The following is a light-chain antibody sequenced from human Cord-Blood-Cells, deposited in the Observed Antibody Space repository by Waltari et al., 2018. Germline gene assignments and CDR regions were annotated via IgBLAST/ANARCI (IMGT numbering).Light chain of an antibody. CDR3: SSDTSSSTYV. J-gene: IGLJ1*01. CDR2: EVS. V-gene: IGLV2-14*01. CDR1: SSDVGGYTY. Sequence: QSALTQPASVSGSPGQSITISCTGTSSDVGGYTYVSWYQQHPDKAPKLMIYEVSNRPSGVSNSFSGSKSGNTAALTISGLQAEDEADYYCSSDTSSSTYVFGTGTKVTVL.